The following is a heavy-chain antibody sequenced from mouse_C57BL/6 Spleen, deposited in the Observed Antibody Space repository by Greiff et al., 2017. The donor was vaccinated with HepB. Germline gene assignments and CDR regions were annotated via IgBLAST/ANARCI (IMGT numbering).Heavy chain of an antibody. CDR3: ARSRDYYGSPFDY. Sequence: EVQLQQSGPELVKPGASVKIPCKASGYTFTDYNMDWVKQSHGKSLEWIGDINPNNGGTIYNQKFKGKVTLTVDKSSSTAYMELRSRTSEDTAVYDCARSRDYYGSPFDYWGQGTTLTVSS. CDR2: INPNNGGT. V-gene: IGHV1-18*01. J-gene: IGHJ2*01. CDR1: GYTFTDYN. D-gene: IGHD1-1*01.